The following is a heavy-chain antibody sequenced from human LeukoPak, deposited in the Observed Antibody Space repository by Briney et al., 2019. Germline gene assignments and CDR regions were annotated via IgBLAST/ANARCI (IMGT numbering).Heavy chain of an antibody. J-gene: IGHJ4*02. CDR2: IIPIFGTA. V-gene: IGHV1-69*01. CDR3: ARVGDGYRNS. CDR1: GGTFSSYA. D-gene: IGHD5-24*01. Sequence: ASVKVSCKASGGTFSSYAISWVRQAPGQGLEWMGGIIPIFGTANYAQKFQGRVTITADESTSTAYMELSSLRSEDTAVYYCARVGDGYRNSWGQGTLVTVSS.